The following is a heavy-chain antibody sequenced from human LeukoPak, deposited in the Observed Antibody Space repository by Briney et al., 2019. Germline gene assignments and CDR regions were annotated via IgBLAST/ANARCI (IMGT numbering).Heavy chain of an antibody. J-gene: IGHJ3*02. CDR2: ITNTAGTT. CDR3: AKCDCLSTSCYTYCAFDI. D-gene: IGHD2-2*02. CDR1: GFPFTNYA. V-gene: IGHV3-23*01. Sequence: GGSLRLSYAASGFPFTNYAMNWVRQAPEKGVEWVSSITNTAGTTYYEDSVQGRFTISRDNSKNALYLQMNSMRAEDTAVYYWAKCDCLSTSCYTYCAFDIWCDETMLTVSS.